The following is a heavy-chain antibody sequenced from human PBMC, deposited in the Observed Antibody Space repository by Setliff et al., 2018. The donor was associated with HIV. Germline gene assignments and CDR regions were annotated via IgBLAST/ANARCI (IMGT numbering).Heavy chain of an antibody. CDR3: ARQGNIVVVTSFDY. V-gene: IGHV4-39*07. CDR2: VDYTGST. J-gene: IGHJ4*02. Sequence: SETLSLTCTVSGGSISTSNYYWGWVRQPPGKGLEWVGNVDYTGSTYDNPSLKSRVTISVDTSKNQFSLRLNAVTAADTAVYYCARQGNIVVVTSFDYWGQGTLVTVSS. CDR1: GGSISTSNYY. D-gene: IGHD2-21*02.